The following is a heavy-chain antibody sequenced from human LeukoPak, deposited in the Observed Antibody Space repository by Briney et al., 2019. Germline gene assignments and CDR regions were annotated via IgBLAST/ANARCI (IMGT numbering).Heavy chain of an antibody. Sequence: ASVKVSCKASGYTFTGYYMHWVRQAPGQGLEWMGRINPNSGGTNYAQKFQGRATMTRDTSISTAYMELSRLRSDDTAVYYCARIPDYYDSSGYYYFDYWGQGTLVTVSS. V-gene: IGHV1-2*06. CDR3: ARIPDYYDSSGYYYFDY. CDR2: INPNSGGT. CDR1: GYTFTGYY. D-gene: IGHD3-22*01. J-gene: IGHJ4*02.